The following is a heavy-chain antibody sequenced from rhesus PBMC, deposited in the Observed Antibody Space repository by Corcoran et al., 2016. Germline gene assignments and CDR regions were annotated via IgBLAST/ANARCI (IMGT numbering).Heavy chain of an antibody. D-gene: IGHD4-23*01. V-gene: IGHV4-165*01. CDR3: ARMNTVWDS. CDR1: GGSFSGYY. J-gene: IGHJ6*01. Sequence: QVQLQESGPGLVKPSETLSLTCAVSGGSFSGYYWCWIRQPTGKGLEWIGYISSSSRSTDDNPSHESGVTITADTAQNRFSLKLSSGTAADTAVYYCARMNTVWDSWGQGVVVTVSS. CDR2: ISSSSRST.